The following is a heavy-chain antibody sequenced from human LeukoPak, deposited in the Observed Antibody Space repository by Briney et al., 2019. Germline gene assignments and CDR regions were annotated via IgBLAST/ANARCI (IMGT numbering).Heavy chain of an antibody. Sequence: GRSLTLSCAASGFTFSSYAMHCVRQARGKGVEWVAVISYDGSNKYYADSVKGRFTISRDNSKNTLYLQMNSLRAGDTAVYYCARDEFIWGIAAAGTRVFDYWGQGTLVTVSS. D-gene: IGHD6-13*01. J-gene: IGHJ4*02. CDR2: ISYDGSNK. CDR3: ARDEFIWGIAAAGTRVFDY. V-gene: IGHV3-30*04. CDR1: GFTFSSYA.